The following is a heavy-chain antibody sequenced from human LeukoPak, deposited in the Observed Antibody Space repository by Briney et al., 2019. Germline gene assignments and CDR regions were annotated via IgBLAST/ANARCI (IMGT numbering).Heavy chain of an antibody. CDR1: GFTFSSYA. Sequence: GGSLRLSCAASGFTFSSYAMSWVRQAPGKGLEWVSAISGSGGSTYYADSVKGRFTISRDNSKNTLYLQMNSLRAEDTAVYYCARAGYSGYAGDYWGQGTLVTVSS. J-gene: IGHJ4*02. CDR2: ISGSGGST. CDR3: ARAGYSGYAGDY. D-gene: IGHD5-12*01. V-gene: IGHV3-23*01.